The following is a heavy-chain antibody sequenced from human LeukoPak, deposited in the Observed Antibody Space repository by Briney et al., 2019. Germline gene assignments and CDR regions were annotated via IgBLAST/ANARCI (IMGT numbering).Heavy chain of an antibody. Sequence: SETLSLTCTVSGGSISSSSYYWGWIRQPPGKGLEWIGSIYHSGSTNYSPSLKSRVTISVDTSKNQFSLKLSSVTAADTAVYYCARGGWFGPWGQGTLVTVSS. J-gene: IGHJ5*02. CDR2: IYHSGST. V-gene: IGHV4-39*07. CDR3: ARGGWFGP. CDR1: GGSISSSSYY.